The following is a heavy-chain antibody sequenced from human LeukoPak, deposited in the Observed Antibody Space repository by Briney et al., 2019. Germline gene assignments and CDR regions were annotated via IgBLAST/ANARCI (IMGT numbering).Heavy chain of an antibody. CDR3: ARDGKADYYGSGNPPRYWYFDL. D-gene: IGHD3-10*01. J-gene: IGHJ2*01. CDR2: ISQDGSEK. V-gene: IGHV3-7*01. Sequence: PGGSLRLSCAASGFTFSRYWMTWVRQAPGQGLEWVASISQDGSEKRYSDSVKDRFTISRDNAKNSLYLQMNSLRAEDTAVYYCARDGKADYYGSGNPPRYWYFDLWGRGTLVTVSS. CDR1: GFTFSRYW.